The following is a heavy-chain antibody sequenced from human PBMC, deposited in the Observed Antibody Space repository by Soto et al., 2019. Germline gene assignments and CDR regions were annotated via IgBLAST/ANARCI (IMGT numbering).Heavy chain of an antibody. CDR1: GYTFSSYG. CDR2: ISTYNDNT. CDR3: ARDNELFDY. V-gene: IGHV1-18*01. Sequence: QVQLVQSGAEVKRPGASVKVSCKASGYTFSSYGISWVRQAPGQGLEWMGWISTYNDNTNYAQKLQGRVTMTRDTSTSTAYMEVRSLRSDDTAVYYCARDNELFDYWGQGTLVTVSS. J-gene: IGHJ4*02. D-gene: IGHD1-1*01.